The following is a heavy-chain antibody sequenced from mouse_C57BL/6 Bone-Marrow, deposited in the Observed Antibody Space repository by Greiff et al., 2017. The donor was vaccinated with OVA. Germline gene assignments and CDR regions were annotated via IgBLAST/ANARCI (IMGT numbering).Heavy chain of an antibody. CDR1: GYTFTSYW. CDR2: IHPNSGST. V-gene: IGHV1-64*01. J-gene: IGHJ4*01. Sequence: VQLKQPGAELVKPGASVKLSCKASGYTFTSYWMHWVKQRPGQGLEWIGMIHPNSGSTNYNEKFKSKATLTVDKSSSTAYMQLSSLTSEDSAVYYCAREAGYYLMDYWGQGTSVTVSS. D-gene: IGHD2-3*01. CDR3: AREAGYYLMDY.